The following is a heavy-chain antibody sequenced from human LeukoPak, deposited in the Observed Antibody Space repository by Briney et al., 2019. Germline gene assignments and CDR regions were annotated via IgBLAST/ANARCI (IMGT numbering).Heavy chain of an antibody. J-gene: IGHJ4*02. Sequence: PGGSLRLSCEASAFTFSSYWMSWVRQAPGKGLEWVANIKEDGSEINYVDSVKGRFTISRDNAKNSLFLQMNSLRVEATAVYYCARDRGYFSFDYWGQGTLVTVSS. CDR2: IKEDGSEI. V-gene: IGHV3-7*01. CDR3: ARDRGYFSFDY. D-gene: IGHD3-10*01. CDR1: AFTFSSYW.